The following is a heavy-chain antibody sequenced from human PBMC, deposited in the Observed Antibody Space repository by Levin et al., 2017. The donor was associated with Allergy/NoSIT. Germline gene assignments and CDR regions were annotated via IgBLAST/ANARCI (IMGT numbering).Heavy chain of an antibody. CDR3: ARLTPYYDFWSGYSVGRYYYYGMDV. CDR2: IYYSGST. D-gene: IGHD3-3*01. Sequence: SETLSLTCTVSGGSNSSYYWSWIRQPPGKGLEWIGYIYYSGSTNYNPSLKSRVTISVDTSKNQFSLKLSSVTAADTAVYYCARLTPYYDFWSGYSVGRYYYYGMDVWGQGTTVTVSS. V-gene: IGHV4-59*08. J-gene: IGHJ6*02. CDR1: GGSNSSYY.